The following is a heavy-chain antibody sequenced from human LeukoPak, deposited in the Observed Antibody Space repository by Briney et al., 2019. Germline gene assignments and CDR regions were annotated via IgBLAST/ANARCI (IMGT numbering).Heavy chain of an antibody. Sequence: GASVKVSCKASGYTFTSYYMHWVRQAPGQGLEWMGIINPSGGSTSYAQKFQGRVTMTRDTSTSTVYMELSSLRSEDTAVYYCARASYGSGSYPCLDYWGQGTLVTVSS. D-gene: IGHD3-10*01. CDR2: INPSGGST. V-gene: IGHV1-46*01. CDR1: GYTFTSYY. J-gene: IGHJ4*02. CDR3: ARASYGSGSYPCLDY.